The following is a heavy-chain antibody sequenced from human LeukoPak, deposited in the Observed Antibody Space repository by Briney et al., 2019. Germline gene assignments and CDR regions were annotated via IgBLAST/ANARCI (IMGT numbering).Heavy chain of an antibody. D-gene: IGHD3-10*01. J-gene: IGHJ3*02. CDR2: IYHSGST. Sequence: SGTLSLTCAVSGGSISSSNWWSWVRQPPGKGLEWIGEIYHSGSTNYNPSLKSRVTISVDKSKNQFSLKLSSVTAADTAVYYCARVFNFYGSGSYYEGAFDIWGQGTMVTVSS. CDR3: ARVFNFYGSGSYYEGAFDI. CDR1: GGSISSSNW. V-gene: IGHV4-4*02.